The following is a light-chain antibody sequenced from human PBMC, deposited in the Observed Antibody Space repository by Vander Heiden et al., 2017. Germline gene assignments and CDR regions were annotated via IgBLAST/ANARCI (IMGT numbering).Light chain of an antibody. V-gene: IGKV3-20*01. CDR2: DAS. Sequence: TVLTQSPGIQSLPPGDSTTLCCRASQSVHGNYVAWYQQKRGQTPRLLIFDASTRATGVADRFSGSGSGTDFTLTINRLEPEDFAVYYCHQYGLSPFTFGQGTNLEIK. CDR3: HQYGLSPFT. CDR1: QSVHGNY. J-gene: IGKJ2*01.